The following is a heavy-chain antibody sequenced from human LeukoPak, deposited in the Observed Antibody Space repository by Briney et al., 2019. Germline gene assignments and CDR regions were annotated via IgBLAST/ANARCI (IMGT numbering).Heavy chain of an antibody. CDR3: AIRDYVGAFDI. D-gene: IGHD4-17*01. CDR1: GYSFTSYW. V-gene: IGHV5-51*01. Sequence: GESLKISCKGSGYSFTSYWIGWVRQVPGKGLEWMGIIYPGDSDTRYSPSFQGQVTISDDKSISTAYLQWSSLRASDTAMCYRAIRDYVGAFDIWGEGTMITVSS. CDR2: IYPGDSDT. J-gene: IGHJ3*02.